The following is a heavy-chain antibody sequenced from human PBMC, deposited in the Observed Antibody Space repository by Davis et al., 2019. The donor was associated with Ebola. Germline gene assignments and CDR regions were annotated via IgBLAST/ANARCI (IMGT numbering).Heavy chain of an antibody. V-gene: IGHV1-69*04. CDR1: GGTFSSYA. J-gene: IGHJ3*02. CDR2: IIPILGIA. CDR3: ARPRHNYYYDSSGYYTSPDAFDI. Sequence: SVKVSCKASGGTFSSYAISWVRQAPGQGLEWMGRIIPILGIANYAQKFQGRVTMTTDTSTSTAYMELRSLRSDDTAVYYCARPRHNYYYDSSGYYTSPDAFDIWGQGTMVTVSS. D-gene: IGHD3-22*01.